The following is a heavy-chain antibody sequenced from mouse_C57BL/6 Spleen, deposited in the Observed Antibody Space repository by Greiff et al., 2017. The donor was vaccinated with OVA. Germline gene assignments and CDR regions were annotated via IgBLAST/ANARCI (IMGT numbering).Heavy chain of an antibody. CDR3: ARPRYYGSSQGYFDV. CDR1: GFTFSSYG. D-gene: IGHD1-1*01. Sequence: EVMLVESGGDLVKPGGSLKLSCAASGFTFSSYGMSWVRQTPDKRLEWVATISSGGSYTYYPDSVKGRFTISRDNAKNTLYLQMSRLKSEDTAMYYCARPRYYGSSQGYFDVWGTGTTVTVSS. J-gene: IGHJ1*03. V-gene: IGHV5-6*01. CDR2: ISSGGSYT.